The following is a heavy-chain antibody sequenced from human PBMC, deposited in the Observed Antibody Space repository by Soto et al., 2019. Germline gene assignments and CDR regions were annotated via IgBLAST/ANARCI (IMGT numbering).Heavy chain of an antibody. Sequence: GASVKVACKVSGYTLTELSMHWVRQDPGKGLEWMGGFDPEDGETIYAQKFQGRVTMTEDTSTDTAYMELSSLRSEDTAVYYCATAYKRLRLGELSLLAFDIWGQGTMVTVSS. D-gene: IGHD3-16*02. CDR2: FDPEDGET. CDR1: GYTLTELS. V-gene: IGHV1-24*01. CDR3: ATAYKRLRLGELSLLAFDI. J-gene: IGHJ3*02.